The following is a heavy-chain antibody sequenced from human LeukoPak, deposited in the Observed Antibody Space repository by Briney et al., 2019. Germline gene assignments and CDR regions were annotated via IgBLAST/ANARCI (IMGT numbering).Heavy chain of an antibody. Sequence: GGSLRLSCAASGFTFSSYAMSWVRQAPGKGLEWVPAISGGGDSTYYADSVMGRFTISRHNSKSTLYLQMNSLRAEDTAVYYCAKRPYSGSYYFDYWGQGTLVTVSS. CDR1: GFTFSSYA. CDR2: ISGGGDST. CDR3: AKRPYSGSYYFDY. J-gene: IGHJ4*02. D-gene: IGHD1-26*01. V-gene: IGHV3-23*01.